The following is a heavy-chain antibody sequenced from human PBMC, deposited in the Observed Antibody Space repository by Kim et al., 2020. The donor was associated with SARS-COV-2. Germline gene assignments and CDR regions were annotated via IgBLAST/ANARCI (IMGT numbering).Heavy chain of an antibody. CDR1: GFNFANFA. J-gene: IGHJ4*02. V-gene: IGHV3-23*01. CDR2: ISGSGGST. CDR3: AKEFEWRRIYYYEPTRYSYFDS. D-gene: IGHD3-22*01. Sequence: GGSLRLSCSTSGFNFANFAMNWVRQSPGKGLEWVAGISGSGGSTQYADSVKGRFTISRDTSKNTVYLQLNALRGEDTAVYYCAKEFEWRRIYYYEPTRYSYFDSWGQGTLVTVSS.